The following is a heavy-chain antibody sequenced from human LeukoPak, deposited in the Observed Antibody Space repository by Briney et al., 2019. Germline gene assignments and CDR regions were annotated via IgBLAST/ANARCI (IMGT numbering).Heavy chain of an antibody. Sequence: SETLSLTCAVYGGSFSGCYWSWIRQPPGKGLEWIGEINHSGSTNYNPSLKSRVTISVDTSKNQFSLKLSSVTAADTAVYYCARGRGTTYYDFWSGYGSGDYYYMDVWGKGTTVTVSS. V-gene: IGHV4-34*01. J-gene: IGHJ6*03. D-gene: IGHD3-3*01. CDR1: GGSFSGCY. CDR3: ARGRGTTYYDFWSGYGSGDYYYMDV. CDR2: INHSGST.